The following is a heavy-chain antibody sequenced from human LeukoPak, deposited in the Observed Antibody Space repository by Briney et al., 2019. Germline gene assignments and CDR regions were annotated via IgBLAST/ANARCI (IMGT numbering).Heavy chain of an antibody. Sequence: APVKVSCKASGYTFTDYYMHWVRQAPGQGLEWVGWTNSNSGGTNYAQKFQGRVTMTRDTSISAAYMELSRLTSDDAAVYYCARSDASGWKDFWGQGTLVTVSS. CDR3: ARSDASGWKDF. CDR1: GYTFTDYY. J-gene: IGHJ4*02. D-gene: IGHD6-19*01. V-gene: IGHV1-2*02. CDR2: TNSNSGGT.